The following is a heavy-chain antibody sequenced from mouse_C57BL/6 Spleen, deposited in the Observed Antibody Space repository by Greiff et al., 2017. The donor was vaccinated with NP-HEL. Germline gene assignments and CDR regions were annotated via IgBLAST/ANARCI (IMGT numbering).Heavy chain of an antibody. J-gene: IGHJ3*01. V-gene: IGHV1-53*01. CDR2: INPSNGGT. CDR3: ARSLYDYDVPAWFAY. Sequence: VQLQQPGTELVKPGASVKLSCKASGYTFTSYWMHWVKQRPGQGLEWIGNINPSNGGTNYNEKFKSKATLTVDKSSSTAYMQLSSLTSEDSAVYYCARSLYDYDVPAWFAYWGQGTLVTVSA. CDR1: GYTFTSYW. D-gene: IGHD2-4*01.